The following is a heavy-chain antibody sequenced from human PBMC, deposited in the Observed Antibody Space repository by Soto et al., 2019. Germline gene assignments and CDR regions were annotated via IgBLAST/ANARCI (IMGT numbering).Heavy chain of an antibody. CDR1: VYTFTSYG. J-gene: IGHJ5*02. CDR2: ISAYNGDT. Sequence: GXSVKVSCKASVYTFTSYGISWVRQAPGQGLEWMGWISAYNGDTNYAQKLQGRVTMTTDTSTSTAYMELRSLRSDDTAVYYCARALLRYFDWYNWFDHWGQGNLVTVSS. CDR3: ARALLRYFDWYNWFDH. V-gene: IGHV1-18*04. D-gene: IGHD3-9*01.